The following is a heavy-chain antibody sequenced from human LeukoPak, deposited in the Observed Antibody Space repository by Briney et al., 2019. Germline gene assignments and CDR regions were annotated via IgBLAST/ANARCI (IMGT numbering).Heavy chain of an antibody. CDR1: GYSFTSYW. J-gene: IGHJ3*02. CDR2: IYPGDSDT. CDR3: ATGYGSGRGAFDI. V-gene: IGHV5-51*01. D-gene: IGHD6-19*01. Sequence: GESRKISCVGSGYSFTSYWIGWVRQMPGKGLEWMGIIYPGDSDTRYSPSFQGQVTISGDKSISTAYLQWRSLKASDTAMYYCATGYGSGRGAFDIWGQGTMVTVSS.